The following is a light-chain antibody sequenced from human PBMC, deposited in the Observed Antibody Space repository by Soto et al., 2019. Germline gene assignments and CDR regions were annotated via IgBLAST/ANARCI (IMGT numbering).Light chain of an antibody. CDR2: WAS. J-gene: IGKJ2*01. Sequence: IVMTQSPDSLAVSLGERATINCKSSQSVLFSSNNKNYLAWYRQKPGQPPKLLIYWASIRESGVPDRISGSGSVTDFTLIINNLQAEDVAVYYCQQYYSTPPYTCGHGTKLEIK. CDR1: QSVLFSSNNKNY. V-gene: IGKV4-1*01. CDR3: QQYYSTPPYT.